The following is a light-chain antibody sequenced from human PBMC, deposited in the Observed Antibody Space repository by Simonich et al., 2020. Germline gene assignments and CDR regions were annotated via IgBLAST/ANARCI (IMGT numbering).Light chain of an antibody. CDR2: LAS. J-gene: IGKJ1*01. CDR3: QQYYSTPWT. Sequence: DIVMTQSPDSLAESLGERATINCKSSQSVLYNSNNKNYLAWYQQKPGQPPKLLIYLASTRESGVPDRFSGSGSGTDFTLTISSLQAEDVAVYYCQQYYSTPWTFGQGTKVEIK. CDR1: QSVLYNSNNKNY. V-gene: IGKV4-1*01.